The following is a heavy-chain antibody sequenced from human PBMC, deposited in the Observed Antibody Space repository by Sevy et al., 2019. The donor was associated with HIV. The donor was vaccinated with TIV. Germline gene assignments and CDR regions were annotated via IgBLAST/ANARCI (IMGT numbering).Heavy chain of an antibody. V-gene: IGHV3-23*01. CDR2: ISGSGGST. CDR3: AKDLKLSYYDILTGSFWY. J-gene: IGHJ4*02. Sequence: GGSRRLSCAASGFTFSSYAMSWVRQAPGKGLEWVSAISGSGGSTYYADSVKGRFTISRDNSKNTLYLQMNSLRAEDTAVYYCAKDLKLSYYDILTGSFWYWGQGTLVTVSS. CDR1: GFTFSSYA. D-gene: IGHD3-9*01.